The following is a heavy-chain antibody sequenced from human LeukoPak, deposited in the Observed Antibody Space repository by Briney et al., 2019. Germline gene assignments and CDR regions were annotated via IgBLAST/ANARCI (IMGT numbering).Heavy chain of an antibody. V-gene: IGHV4-59*01. Sequence: SETLSLTCTVSGGSISSYYWSWIRQPPGKGLEWIGYIYYSGSTNYNPSLKSRVTISVDTSKNQFSLKLSSVTAADTAVYYCARDRSSKDGHDFWSGYYRGVGGMDVWGQGTTVTVSS. CDR1: GGSISSYY. J-gene: IGHJ6*02. CDR3: ARDRSSKDGHDFWSGYYRGVGGMDV. CDR2: IYYSGST. D-gene: IGHD3-3*01.